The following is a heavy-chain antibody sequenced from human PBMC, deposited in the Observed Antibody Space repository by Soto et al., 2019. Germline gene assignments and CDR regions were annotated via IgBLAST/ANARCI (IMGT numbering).Heavy chain of an antibody. V-gene: IGHV4-59*01. CDR1: GGSISTYS. Sequence: SETLSPTCTVPGGSISTYSRCWLRQPPGKGLEWIGYIYYDGSTSYNPSLRSRVTISVDTSKNQFSLILSSVTSADTAVYYCARHLKRGIAAAVRQNQDYWGQGTLVTVSS. CDR2: IYYDGST. D-gene: IGHD6-13*01. J-gene: IGHJ4*02. CDR3: ARHLKRGIAAAVRQNQDY.